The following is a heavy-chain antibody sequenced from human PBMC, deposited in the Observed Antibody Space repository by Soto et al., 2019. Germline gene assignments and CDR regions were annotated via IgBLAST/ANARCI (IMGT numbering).Heavy chain of an antibody. D-gene: IGHD1-7*01. V-gene: IGHV3-23*01. CDR3: AKEGGRITGTTSGMDV. J-gene: IGHJ6*02. Sequence: GGSLRLSCAASGFTFSGYAMSWVRQAPGKGLEWVSAISGSGGSTYYADSVKGRFTISRDNSKNTLYLQMDSLRAEDTAVYYCAKEGGRITGTTSGMDVWGQGTTVTVSS. CDR1: GFTFSGYA. CDR2: ISGSGGST.